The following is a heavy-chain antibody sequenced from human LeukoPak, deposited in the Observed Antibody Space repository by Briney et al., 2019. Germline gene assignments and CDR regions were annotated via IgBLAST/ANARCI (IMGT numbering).Heavy chain of an antibody. CDR2: IIPIFGTA. V-gene: IGHV1-69*01. J-gene: IGHJ5*02. CDR1: GGTFSSYA. CDR3: APLPERITMVRGVISNWFDP. D-gene: IGHD3-10*01. Sequence: SVKVSCKASGGTFSSYAISWVRQAPGQGLEWMGGIIPIFGTANYAQKFQGRVTITADESTSTAYMELSSLRSEDTAVYYCAPLPERITMVRGVISNWFDPWGQGTLVTVSS.